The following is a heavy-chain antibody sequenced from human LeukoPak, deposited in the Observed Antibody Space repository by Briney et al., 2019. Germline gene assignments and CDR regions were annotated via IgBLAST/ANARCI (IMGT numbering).Heavy chain of an antibody. CDR3: AKTGTGWHYFDY. D-gene: IGHD6-19*01. V-gene: IGHV3-23*01. CDR1: GFTFSTYA. Sequence: GGYLRLSCAASGFTFSTYAMSWVRQAPGKGLEWVSTISGSGGSTYYADSVKGRFTISRDNSKNTLYLQMNSLRAEDTAVFYCAKTGTGWHYFDYWGQGTLVTVSS. J-gene: IGHJ4*02. CDR2: ISGSGGST.